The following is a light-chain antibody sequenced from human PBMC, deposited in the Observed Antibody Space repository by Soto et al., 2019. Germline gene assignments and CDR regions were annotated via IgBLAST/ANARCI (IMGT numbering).Light chain of an antibody. CDR3: QVWDSSSDPRGV. J-gene: IGLJ1*01. CDR1: NIGSKS. V-gene: IGLV3-21*04. CDR2: YDS. Sequence: SYELTQPPSVSVAPGKTARITCGGNNIGSKSVHWYQHKPGQAPVLVIYYDSDRHSGIPERFSGSNSGNTATLTISRVEAGDEADYYCQVWDSSSDPRGVFGTGTKLTVL.